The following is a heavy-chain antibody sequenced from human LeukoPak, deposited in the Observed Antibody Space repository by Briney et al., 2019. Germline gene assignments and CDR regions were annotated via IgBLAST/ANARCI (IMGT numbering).Heavy chain of an antibody. CDR3: AKSSYSSGWLDY. Sequence: PGGSLRLSCAAPGFTFDDYAMHWVRQAPGKGLEWVSGISWNSGSIGYADSVKGRFTISRDNAKNSLYLQMNSLRAEDMALYYCAKSSYSSGWLDYWGQGTLVTVSS. CDR1: GFTFDDYA. V-gene: IGHV3-9*03. D-gene: IGHD6-19*01. CDR2: ISWNSGSI. J-gene: IGHJ4*02.